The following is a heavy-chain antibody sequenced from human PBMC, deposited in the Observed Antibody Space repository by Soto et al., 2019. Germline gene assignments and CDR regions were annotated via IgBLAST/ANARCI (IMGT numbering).Heavy chain of an antibody. CDR1: GGSISSYY. D-gene: IGHD1-26*01. CDR2: IYYSGST. CDR3: ARTIKILKWYSGSYDYFDY. Sequence: KPSETLSLTCTVSGGSISSYYWSWIRQPPGKGLEWIGYIYYSGSTNYNPSLKSRVTISVDTSKNQFSLKLSSVTAADTAVYYCARTIKILKWYSGSYDYFDYWGQGTLVTVSS. J-gene: IGHJ4*02. V-gene: IGHV4-59*01.